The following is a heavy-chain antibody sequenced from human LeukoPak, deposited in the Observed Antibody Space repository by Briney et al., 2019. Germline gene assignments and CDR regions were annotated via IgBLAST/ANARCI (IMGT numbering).Heavy chain of an antibody. Sequence: ASVKVSCKASGYTFTNYYMHWVRQAPGQGLEWMGIINPIGNSTRYQQKFQDRVTMTRETSPRTVYMELSRLRSEDTAMYYCARGYSSTYRIDYWGQGTLVTVSS. J-gene: IGHJ4*02. CDR3: ARGYSSTYRIDY. CDR2: INPIGNST. CDR1: GYTFTNYY. V-gene: IGHV1-46*01. D-gene: IGHD6-13*01.